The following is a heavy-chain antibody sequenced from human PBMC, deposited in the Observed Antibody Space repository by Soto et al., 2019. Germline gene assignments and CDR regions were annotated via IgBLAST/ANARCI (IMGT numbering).Heavy chain of an antibody. J-gene: IGHJ4*02. D-gene: IGHD2-2*01. CDR2: IKQDGSEK. Sequence: GGSLRLSCAASGFTFSSYWMSWVRQAPGKGLEWVANIKQDGSEKYYVDSVKGRFTISRDNAKNSLYLQMNSLRAEDTAVYYCAREWGGDIVVVPAAMPYYYFDYWGQGTLVTVSS. V-gene: IGHV3-7*01. CDR3: AREWGGDIVVVPAAMPYYYFDY. CDR1: GFTFSSYW.